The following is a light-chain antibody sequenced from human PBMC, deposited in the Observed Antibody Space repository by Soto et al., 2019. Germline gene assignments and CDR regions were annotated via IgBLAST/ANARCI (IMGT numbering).Light chain of an antibody. V-gene: IGKV3-11*01. Sequence: ELVLTQSPATLSLSPGDRATLSCRASQGVSNSLAWFQQKPGQAPRLLIYDASNRATGIPARFSGSGFGTDFTLTISSLEPEDFAVYYCQQRNNWITFGQGTRLEIK. CDR1: QGVSNS. CDR3: QQRNNWIT. CDR2: DAS. J-gene: IGKJ5*01.